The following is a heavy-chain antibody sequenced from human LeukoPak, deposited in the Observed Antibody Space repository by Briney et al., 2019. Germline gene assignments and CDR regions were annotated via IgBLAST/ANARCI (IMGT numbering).Heavy chain of an antibody. V-gene: IGHV3-30*02. CDR2: IRYDGSDK. Sequence: GGSLRPSCVASGFTLSTYGMHWVRQAPGKGLEWVAFIRYDGSDKFYGDSVKGRFTTSRDNSKNTLYLQMSRLRVEDTAVYYCAKDLDCSGGTCHKAFDCWGQGTLVTVSS. CDR1: GFTLSTYG. D-gene: IGHD2-15*01. J-gene: IGHJ4*02. CDR3: AKDLDCSGGTCHKAFDC.